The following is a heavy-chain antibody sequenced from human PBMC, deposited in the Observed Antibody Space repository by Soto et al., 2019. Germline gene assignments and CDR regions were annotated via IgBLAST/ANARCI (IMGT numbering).Heavy chain of an antibody. D-gene: IGHD1-26*01. J-gene: IGHJ4*02. CDR3: ARYSGSYWHYLDF. CDR2: IYPGDSDT. Sequence: ESLKISCKGSGYSFASHWVAWVRQMPEKGLEWIGTIYPGDSDTKYSSAFRGHVTISADTSVSTAYLQWRSLEATDSAIYYCARYSGSYWHYLDFWGQGTLVTVSS. CDR1: GYSFASHW. V-gene: IGHV5-51*01.